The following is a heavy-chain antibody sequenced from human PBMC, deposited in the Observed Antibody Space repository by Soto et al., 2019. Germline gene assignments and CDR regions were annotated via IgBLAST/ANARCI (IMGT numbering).Heavy chain of an antibody. Sequence: EVQVVESGGGLVKPGGSLRLSCAASGFNFSTYILTWVRQAPGKGLEWISSLSGSSTYIYHADSVKGRFAISRDNAKTSLFLQLSSLRAEDTALYFCARMGTTNAFDVWGQGTMVNVSS. J-gene: IGHJ3*01. CDR1: GFNFSTYI. D-gene: IGHD1-1*01. CDR3: ARMGTTNAFDV. V-gene: IGHV3-21*06. CDR2: LSGSSTYI.